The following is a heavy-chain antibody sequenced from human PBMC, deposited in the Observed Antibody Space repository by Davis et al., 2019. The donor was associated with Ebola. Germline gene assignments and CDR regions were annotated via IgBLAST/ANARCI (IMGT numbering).Heavy chain of an antibody. D-gene: IGHD6-25*01. Sequence: SLKISCAASGFTFGDYAMHWVRQAPGKGLEWVSGISWNSGGIAYADSVKGRFTISRDSAKNSLYLQMNSLRPEDTALYYCIKDINPGGLDVWGQGTTVTVSS. V-gene: IGHV3-9*01. CDR3: IKDINPGGLDV. CDR1: GFTFGDYA. CDR2: ISWNSGGI. J-gene: IGHJ6*02.